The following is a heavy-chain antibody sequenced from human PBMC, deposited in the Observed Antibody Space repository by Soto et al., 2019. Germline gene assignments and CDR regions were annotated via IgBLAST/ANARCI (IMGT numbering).Heavy chain of an antibody. Sequence: EVQLVESGGGLAQPGGSLRLSCAASGFSFSGYSMNWVRQAPGKGLEWLSHISGSGSATYYADSVKGRFTISRDNAKNSLYLQLNSLRVEDTALYYCARDPNSGFARHVDYWGQGTLVTVAS. CDR3: ARDPNSGFARHVDY. D-gene: IGHD3-10*01. CDR1: GFSFSGYS. CDR2: ISGSGSAT. V-gene: IGHV3-48*01. J-gene: IGHJ4*02.